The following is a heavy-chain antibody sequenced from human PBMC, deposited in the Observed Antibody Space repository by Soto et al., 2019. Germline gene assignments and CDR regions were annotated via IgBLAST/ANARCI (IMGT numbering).Heavy chain of an antibody. V-gene: IGHV3-30*18. CDR3: AKDQGLSGWYHYFDY. CDR1: GFTFSSYG. Sequence: GGSLRLSCAASGFTFSSYGMHWVRQAPGKGLEWVAVISYDGSNKYYADSVKGRFTISRGNSKNTLYLQMNSLRAEDTAVYYCAKDQGLSGWYHYFDYWGQGTLVTVSS. CDR2: ISYDGSNK. D-gene: IGHD6-19*01. J-gene: IGHJ4*02.